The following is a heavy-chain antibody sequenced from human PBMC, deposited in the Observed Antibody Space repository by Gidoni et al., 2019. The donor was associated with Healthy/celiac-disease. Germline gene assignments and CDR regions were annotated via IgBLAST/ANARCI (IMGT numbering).Heavy chain of an antibody. CDR2: IYYSWST. CDR1: GGSISSGDYY. D-gene: IGHD5-12*01. J-gene: IGHJ6*02. Sequence: QVQLQESGPGLVKPSQTLSLTCTVSGGSISSGDYYWRWIRQPPGKGLEWIGYIYYSWSTYYNPSLKSRVTISGDTSKNQFSLKLSSVTAADTAVYYCARDRVVATRDYYYYYGMDVWGQGTTVTVSS. CDR3: ARDRVVATRDYYYYYGMDV. V-gene: IGHV4-30-4*01.